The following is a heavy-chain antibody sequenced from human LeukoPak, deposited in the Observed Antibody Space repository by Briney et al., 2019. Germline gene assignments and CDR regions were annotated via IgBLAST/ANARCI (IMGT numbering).Heavy chain of an antibody. V-gene: IGHV1-69*04. J-gene: IGHJ3*02. CDR2: IIPILGIA. CDR3: ARDVGPLGYCSRTSCYERLLDI. D-gene: IGHD2-2*01. CDR1: GGTFSSYA. Sequence: SVKVSCKASGGTFSSYAISWVRQAPGQGLEWMGRIIPILGIANYAQKFQGRVTITADKSTSTAYMELSSLRSEDTAVYYCARDVGPLGYCSRTSCYERLLDIWGQGTMVTVSS.